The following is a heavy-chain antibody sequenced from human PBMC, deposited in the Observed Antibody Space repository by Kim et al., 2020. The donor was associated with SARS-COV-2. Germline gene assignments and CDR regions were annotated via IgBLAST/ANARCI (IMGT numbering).Heavy chain of an antibody. CDR3: AREYGHYGSGSPYYGMDV. D-gene: IGHD3-10*01. J-gene: IGHJ6*02. CDR2: INHSGST. Sequence: SETLSLTCAVYGGSFSGYYWSWIRQPPGKGLEWIGEINHSGSTNYNPSLKSRVTISVDTSKNQFSLKLSSVTAADTAVYYCAREYGHYGSGSPYYGMDVWGQGTTVTVSS. V-gene: IGHV4-34*01. CDR1: GGSFSGYY.